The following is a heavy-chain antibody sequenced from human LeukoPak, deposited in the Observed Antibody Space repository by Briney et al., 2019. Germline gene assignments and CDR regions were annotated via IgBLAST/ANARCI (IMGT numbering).Heavy chain of an antibody. V-gene: IGHV1-46*01. CDR2: INPTGGST. Sequence: GASVKVSCKASGYTFTSYYMHWVRQAPGQGLEWMGIINPTGGSTSYAQKFQGRVTMTRDTSTSTVYMELSSLRSEDTAVYYCARDLLWFGELWEYYFDYWGQGTLVTVSS. CDR3: ARDLLWFGELWEYYFDY. CDR1: GYTFTSYY. J-gene: IGHJ4*02. D-gene: IGHD3-10*01.